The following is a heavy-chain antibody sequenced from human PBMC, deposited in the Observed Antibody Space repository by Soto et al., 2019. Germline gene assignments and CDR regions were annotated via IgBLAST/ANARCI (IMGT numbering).Heavy chain of an antibody. V-gene: IGHV3-23*01. CDR3: EKAISGYYAPSGY. D-gene: IGHD3-22*01. J-gene: IGHJ4*02. Sequence: EVQLLESGGGLVQPGGSLRLSCAASGFTFSSFAMSWVRQAPGKGLEGVSVISDSGGSTHYADSVKGRFTISRDNSKSARYLQMNSLRGDDTAIYFCEKAISGYYAPSGYFGQGTPVTVS. CDR2: ISDSGGST. CDR1: GFTFSSFA.